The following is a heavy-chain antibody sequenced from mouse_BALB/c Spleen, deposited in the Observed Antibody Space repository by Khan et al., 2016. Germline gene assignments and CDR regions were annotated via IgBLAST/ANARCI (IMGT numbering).Heavy chain of an antibody. V-gene: IGHV11-2*02. J-gene: IGHJ1*01. CDR2: INSDGSAI. Sequence: EVPLLETGGGLVQPGGSRGLSCEGSGFTFSGFWMSWVRQTPGKTLEWIGDINSDGSAINYAPSIKDRFTIFRDNDKSTLYLQMSNVRSEDTATYFCMRYGTYWYFDVWGAGTTVTVSS. CDR1: GFTFSGFW. D-gene: IGHD1-1*02. CDR3: MRYGTYWYFDV.